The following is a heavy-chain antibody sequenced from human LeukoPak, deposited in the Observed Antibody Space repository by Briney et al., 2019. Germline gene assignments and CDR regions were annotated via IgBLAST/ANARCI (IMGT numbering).Heavy chain of an antibody. CDR2: INHNGGT. D-gene: IGHD3-9*01. J-gene: IGHJ6*03. Sequence: SETLSLTCAVYGGSFSDYSWTWLRQAPGEGLEWIGEINHNGGTNHNPSLVSRVIMSVDTSKNQFSLKVSSVTAADTAVYYCARVAYRYSINDWSRTGLGAYATKYYYYMDVWGKGTTVTVSS. V-gene: IGHV4-34*01. CDR1: GGSFSDYS. CDR3: ARVAYRYSINDWSRTGLGAYATKYYYYMDV.